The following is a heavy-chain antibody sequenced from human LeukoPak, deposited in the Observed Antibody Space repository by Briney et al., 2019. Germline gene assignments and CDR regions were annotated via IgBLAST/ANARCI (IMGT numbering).Heavy chain of an antibody. CDR2: ITVSGNNV. CDR3: ARPKLERRSAVEYYFDY. V-gene: IGHV3-23*05. Sequence: PGGSLRLSCAGSGFNFSNYAMSWVRQAPGKGLDWVSAITVSGNNVYYGDSVRGRFTISRDNSKNILYLQMNSLRPEDTAVYYCARPKLERRSAVEYYFDYWGQGTLVTVSS. CDR1: GFNFSNYA. J-gene: IGHJ4*02. D-gene: IGHD1-1*01.